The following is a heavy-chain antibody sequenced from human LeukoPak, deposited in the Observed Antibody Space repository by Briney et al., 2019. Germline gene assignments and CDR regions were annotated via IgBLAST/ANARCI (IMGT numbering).Heavy chain of an antibody. CDR3: ARHRLNWGYFDY. J-gene: IGHJ4*02. CDR1: GFTFSSYE. V-gene: IGHV3-48*03. D-gene: IGHD7-27*01. Sequence: PGGSLRLSCAASGFTFSSYEMNWVRQAPGKGLEWVSYISSSGSTIYYADSVKGRFTISRDNAKNSLYLQMNSLRAEDTAVYYCARHRLNWGYFDYWGQGTLVTVSS. CDR2: ISSSGSTI.